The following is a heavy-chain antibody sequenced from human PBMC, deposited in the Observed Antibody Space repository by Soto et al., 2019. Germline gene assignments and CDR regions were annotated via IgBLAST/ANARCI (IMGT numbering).Heavy chain of an antibody. D-gene: IGHD3-3*01. CDR2: ISGSGGST. J-gene: IGHJ6*03. V-gene: IGHV3-23*01. Sequence: GGSLRLSCAASGFTFSSYAMSWVRQAPGKGLEWVSAISGSGGSTYYADSVKGRFTISRDNSKNTLYLQMNSLRAEDTAVYYCAKGDTIFGVAALYYYYYYMDVWGKGTTVTVSS. CDR3: AKGDTIFGVAALYYYYYYMDV. CDR1: GFTFSSYA.